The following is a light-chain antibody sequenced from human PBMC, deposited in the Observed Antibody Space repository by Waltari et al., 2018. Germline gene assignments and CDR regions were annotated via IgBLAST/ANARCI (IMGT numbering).Light chain of an antibody. Sequence: QSVLTQPPSVSGAPGQRVTISCTGTSSNLGAGYDVHWYRHLPETAPKLLIYGKSNRPSGVPDRFSASKSGASASLAITGLQAEDEADYYCQSYDSRLRAWVFGGGTQLTVL. CDR3: QSYDSRLRAWV. J-gene: IGLJ3*02. CDR2: GKS. CDR1: SSNLGAGYD. V-gene: IGLV1-40*01.